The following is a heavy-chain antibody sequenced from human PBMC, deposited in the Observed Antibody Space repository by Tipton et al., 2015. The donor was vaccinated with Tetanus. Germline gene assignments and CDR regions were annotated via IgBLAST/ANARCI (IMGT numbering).Heavy chain of an antibody. J-gene: IGHJ5*01. Sequence: LRLSCAASGFTFSSFWMHWVRQVPGKGLEWLAYVSSSGASNSDYFLKSRITVSRDTSKNQFSLRLASVTAADTGLYFCARANFDSSKKGPFDSWGQGTLVIVSA. CDR3: ARANFDSSKKGPFDS. D-gene: IGHD5-24*01. CDR2: VSSSGAS. V-gene: IGHV4-59*01. CDR1: GFTFSSFW.